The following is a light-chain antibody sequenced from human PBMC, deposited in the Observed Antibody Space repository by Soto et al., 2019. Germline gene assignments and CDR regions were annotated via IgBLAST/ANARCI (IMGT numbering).Light chain of an antibody. CDR3: QQYDNWPRT. V-gene: IGKV3-15*01. J-gene: IGKJ1*01. Sequence: EIVLTQSPATLSLSPGERATLSCRASQSVSSYLAWYQQKPGQAPRLLIYHASTRATGIQARFSGSGSGTDFTLTIRSLQSEDFAFFYCQQYDNWPRTFGQGTKVDIK. CDR1: QSVSSY. CDR2: HAS.